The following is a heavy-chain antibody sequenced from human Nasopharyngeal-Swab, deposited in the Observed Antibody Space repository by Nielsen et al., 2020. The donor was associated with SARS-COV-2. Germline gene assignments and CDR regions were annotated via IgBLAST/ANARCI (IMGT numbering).Heavy chain of an antibody. CDR1: GYTFTSYG. D-gene: IGHD3-3*01. CDR3: ARDDSSNYDFWSGYYTSFDY. Sequence: ASVKVSCKASGYTFTSYGISWVRQAPGQGLEWMGWISAYNGNTNYAQKLQGRVTMTTDTSTSTAYMELRSLRSADTAVYYCARDDSSNYDFWSGYYTSFDYWVQGTLVTVSS. CDR2: ISAYNGNT. V-gene: IGHV1-18*01. J-gene: IGHJ4*02.